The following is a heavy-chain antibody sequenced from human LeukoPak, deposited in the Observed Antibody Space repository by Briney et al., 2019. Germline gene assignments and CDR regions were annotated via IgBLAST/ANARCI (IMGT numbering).Heavy chain of an antibody. J-gene: IGHJ4*02. CDR1: GFTFSSYS. V-gene: IGHV3-48*01. CDR2: ISSSSSTI. D-gene: IGHD2-15*01. CDR3: ARRYCSGGSCYSDY. Sequence: PGGSLRLSCAASGFTFSSYSMNWVRQAPGKGLEWVSYISSSSSTIYYADSVKGRFTISRDNAKNSLYLQMNSLRAEDTAVYYCARRYCSGGSCYSDYWGQGTLVTVSS.